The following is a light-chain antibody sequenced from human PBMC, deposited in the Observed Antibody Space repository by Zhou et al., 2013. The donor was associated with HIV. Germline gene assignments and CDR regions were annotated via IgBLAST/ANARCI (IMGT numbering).Light chain of an antibody. CDR3: QHYVNSPPYT. J-gene: IGKJ2*01. CDR2: GAS. Sequence: IVLTQSPVTLYVSPGGRATLSCRASESISRNLAWYQHRSGQPPRLLIYGASSRATGVPARFVGSGSGTEFTLTISRLEPEDFAVYYCQHYVNSPPYTFGQGTKLEIK. V-gene: IGKV3-15*01. CDR1: ESISRN.